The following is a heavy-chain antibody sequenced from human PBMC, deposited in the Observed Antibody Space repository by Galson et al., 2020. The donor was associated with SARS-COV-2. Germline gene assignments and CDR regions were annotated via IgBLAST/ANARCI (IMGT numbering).Heavy chain of an antibody. CDR1: GFTFSSYA. Sequence: GGSLRLSCAASGFTFSSYAMHWVRQAPGKGLEWVAVISYDGSNKYYADSVKGRFTISRDNSKNTLYLQMNSLRAEDTAVYYCARARGGSYYYGMDVWGQGTTVTVSS. J-gene: IGHJ6*02. V-gene: IGHV3-30*04. D-gene: IGHD3-16*01. CDR3: ARARGGSYYYGMDV. CDR2: ISYDGSNK.